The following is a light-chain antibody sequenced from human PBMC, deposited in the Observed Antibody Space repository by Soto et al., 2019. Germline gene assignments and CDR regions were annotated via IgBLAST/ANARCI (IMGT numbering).Light chain of an antibody. CDR3: ISYTSGSTLYV. CDR1: SSDVGGYNY. J-gene: IGLJ1*01. Sequence: QSALTQPASVSGSPGQSITISCTGTSSDVGGYNYVSWYQQHPGKAPKLMIYEVSNRPSGISNHFSGSKSGNTASLTISGLQAEDEADYYCISYTSGSTLYVFGTGTKVTVL. V-gene: IGLV2-14*01. CDR2: EVS.